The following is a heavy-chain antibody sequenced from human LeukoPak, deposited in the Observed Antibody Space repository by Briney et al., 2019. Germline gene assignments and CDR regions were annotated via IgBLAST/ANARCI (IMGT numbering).Heavy chain of an antibody. CDR3: ARDREQQLVRFYNAFDI. CDR1: GDSISSSRHY. Sequence: SETLSLTCNVSGDSISSSRHYWSCIRQPSGKGLEWIGRIYPSGNTNYNPSLKSRVTISLDTSKNQFSLTLRSVTAADTAVYYCARDREQQLVRFYNAFDIWGQGTMVTVSS. D-gene: IGHD6-13*01. CDR2: IYPSGNT. V-gene: IGHV4-61*02. J-gene: IGHJ3*02.